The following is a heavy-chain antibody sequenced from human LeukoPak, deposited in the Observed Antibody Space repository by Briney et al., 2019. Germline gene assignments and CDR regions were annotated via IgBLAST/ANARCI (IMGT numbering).Heavy chain of an antibody. CDR2: IKQDESET. CDR1: GFTFSRSW. V-gene: IGHV3-7*01. CDR3: AGISTAVAGADY. J-gene: IGHJ4*02. D-gene: IGHD6-19*01. Sequence: PGGSLRLSCGAFGFTFSRSWMSWVRQAPGKGLEWVANIKQDESETYYVDSVKGRFTVSRDNTKNSLYLQMDSLRAEDTAVYYCAGISTAVAGADYWGQGTLVTVSS.